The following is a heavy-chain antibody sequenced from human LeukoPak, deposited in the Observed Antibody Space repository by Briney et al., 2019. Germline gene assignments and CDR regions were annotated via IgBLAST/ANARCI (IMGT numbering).Heavy chain of an antibody. CDR1: GYTFTGYY. CDR3: AREHDSSGYYDRFQH. V-gene: IGHV1-2*02. Sequence: GASVKVSCKASGYTFTGYYMHWVRQAPGQGLEWMGWINPNSGGTNYAQKFQGRVTMTRDTSISTAYMELSRLRSDDTAVSYCAREHDSSGYYDRFQHWGQGTLVTVSS. J-gene: IGHJ1*01. D-gene: IGHD3-22*01. CDR2: INPNSGGT.